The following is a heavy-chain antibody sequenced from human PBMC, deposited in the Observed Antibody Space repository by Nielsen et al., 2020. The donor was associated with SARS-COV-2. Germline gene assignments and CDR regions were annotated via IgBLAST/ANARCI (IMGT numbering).Heavy chain of an antibody. J-gene: IGHJ5*02. CDR2: INHSGST. CDR1: GASFSGYY. Sequence: GSLRLSCAVYGASFSGYYWSWIRQPPGKGLEWIGEINHSGSTNYNPSLKSRVTISVDTSKNQFSLKMSSVTAADTAVYYCARGAIAAAGTSWFDPGGREPWSPSPQ. CDR3: ARGAIAAAGTSWFDP. D-gene: IGHD6-13*01. V-gene: IGHV4-34*01.